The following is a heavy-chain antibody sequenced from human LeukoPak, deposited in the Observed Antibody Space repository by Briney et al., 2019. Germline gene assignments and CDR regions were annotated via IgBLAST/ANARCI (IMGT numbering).Heavy chain of an antibody. CDR1: GGSISSYY. D-gene: IGHD5-18*01. J-gene: IGHJ6*02. V-gene: IGHV4-59*01. CDR3: ARGVDTAMVVTKKHKNYYYYYGMDV. CDR2: IYYSGST. Sequence: SETLSLTCTVSGGSISSYYWSWIRQPPGKGLEWIGYIYYSGSTNYNPSLKSRVTISVDTSKNQFSLKLSSVTAADTAVYYCARGVDTAMVVTKKHKNYYYYYGMDVWGQGTTVTVSS.